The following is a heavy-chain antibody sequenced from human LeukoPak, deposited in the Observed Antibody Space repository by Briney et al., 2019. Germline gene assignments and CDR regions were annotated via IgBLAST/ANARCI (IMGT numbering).Heavy chain of an antibody. J-gene: IGHJ4*02. CDR3: ARLYSSGWADY. Sequence: GGSLRLSCAASGYTFSSHGMYWVRQALGKGLEWVALIWYDGSQKYYADSVKGRFTISRDNSKNTLSLQMDSLRAEDTAVYFCARLYSSGWADYWGQGTPVTVSS. D-gene: IGHD6-19*01. V-gene: IGHV3-33*01. CDR1: GYTFSSHG. CDR2: IWYDGSQK.